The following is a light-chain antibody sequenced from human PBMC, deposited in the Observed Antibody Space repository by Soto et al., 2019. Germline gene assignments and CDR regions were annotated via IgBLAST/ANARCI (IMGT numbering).Light chain of an antibody. J-gene: IGLJ2*01. V-gene: IGLV1-44*01. Sequence: QSALPQPPSASGTPGQRVTLSCSGSSSNIGSNTVNWYQQLPGTAPKLLIYSNTQRPSVVPDRFSGSKSGTSASLAICGLESEDEADYYCAAWDDSLNGVVVGGGTKLTVL. CDR1: SSNIGSNT. CDR2: SNT. CDR3: AAWDDSLNGVV.